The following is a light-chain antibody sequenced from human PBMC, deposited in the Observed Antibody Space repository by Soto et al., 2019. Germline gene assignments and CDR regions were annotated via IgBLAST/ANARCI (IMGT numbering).Light chain of an antibody. CDR3: QQYASSPQT. CDR1: QNISSY. Sequence: IGWTQSPATLSLSPGKRATLSCRASQNISSYLIWYQQKPGQAPRLLIYDVSNRATGIPARFSGSGSGTDFTLTISSLEPEDFALYYCQQYASSPQTFGQGTKVDIK. V-gene: IGKV3-11*01. CDR2: DVS. J-gene: IGKJ1*01.